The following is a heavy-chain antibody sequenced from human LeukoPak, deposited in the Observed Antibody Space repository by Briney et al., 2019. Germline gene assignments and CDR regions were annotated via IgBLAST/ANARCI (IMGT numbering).Heavy chain of an antibody. Sequence: SETLSLTCTVSGRSISSYYWSWIRQPAGKGLEWIGRIYTSGSTNYNPSLKSRVTMSVDTSKNQFSLKLSSVTAADTAVYYCAREATRSGSSDYYHFVYWGQGTLVTVSS. J-gene: IGHJ4*02. CDR1: GRSISSYY. D-gene: IGHD3-22*01. CDR3: AREATRSGSSDYYHFVY. CDR2: IYTSGST. V-gene: IGHV4-4*07.